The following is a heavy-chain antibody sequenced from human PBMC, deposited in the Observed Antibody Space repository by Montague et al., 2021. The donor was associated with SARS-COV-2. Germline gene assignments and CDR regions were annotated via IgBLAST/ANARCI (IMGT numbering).Heavy chain of an antibody. J-gene: IGHJ4*01. CDR2: INHSGST. CDR3: ARGARQGYGFRLGSFDS. D-gene: IGHD3-10*01. V-gene: IGHV4-34*01. CDR1: GGSFSGYY. Sequence: SETLSLTCAVYGGSFSGYYWNWIRQPPGKGLEWIGEINHSGSTNYNPSLKSRVTVSVDTSKNQFSLKLSSVTAADTAVYYCARGARQGYGFRLGSFDSWGHGTLVTVSS.